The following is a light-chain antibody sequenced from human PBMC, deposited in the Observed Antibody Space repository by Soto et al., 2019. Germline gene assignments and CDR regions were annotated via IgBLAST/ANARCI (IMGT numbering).Light chain of an antibody. CDR2: NNN. Sequence: QSVLTQPPSASGTPGQRVTISCSGSDSNIGSNYVYWYQQHPGTTPKLVIYNNNPRPSGVPDRFSGSKSGTSASLAISGLRAEDEADYFCASWDLSQSIFGAGTKLTVL. CDR3: ASWDLSQSI. V-gene: IGLV1-47*01. CDR1: DSNIGSNY. J-gene: IGLJ2*01.